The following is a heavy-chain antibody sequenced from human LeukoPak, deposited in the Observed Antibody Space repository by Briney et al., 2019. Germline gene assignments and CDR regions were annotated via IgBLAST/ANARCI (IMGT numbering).Heavy chain of an antibody. Sequence: GGSLRLSCAASGFTFSSYSMNWVRQAPGKGLEWVSSISSSSSYIYYADSVKGRFTISRDNAKNSLYLQMNSLRAEDTAVYYCARDSDSGDYEGTGYWGQGTLVTVSS. V-gene: IGHV3-21*01. CDR3: ARDSDSGDYEGTGY. CDR2: ISSSSSYI. J-gene: IGHJ4*02. D-gene: IGHD4-17*01. CDR1: GFTFSSYS.